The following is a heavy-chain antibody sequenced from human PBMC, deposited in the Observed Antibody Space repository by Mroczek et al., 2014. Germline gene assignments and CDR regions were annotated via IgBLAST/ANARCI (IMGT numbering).Heavy chain of an antibody. CDR1: GFTFSSYA. V-gene: IGHV3-23*04. D-gene: IGHD5-12*01. CDR3: AKLPRGYSGYVSNWFDP. J-gene: IGHJ5*02. Sequence: VQLVQSGGGLVQPGGSLRLSCAASGFTFSSYAMSWVRQAPGKGLEWVSAISGSGGSTYYADSVKGRFTISRDNSKNTLYLQMDSLRAEDTAVYYCAKLPRGYSGYVSNWFDPWGQGTLVTVSS. CDR2: ISGSGGST.